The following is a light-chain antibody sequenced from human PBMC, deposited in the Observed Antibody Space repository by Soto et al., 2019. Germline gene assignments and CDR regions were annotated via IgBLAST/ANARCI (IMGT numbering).Light chain of an antibody. CDR1: QSISSSY. CDR2: GTS. V-gene: IGKV3-20*01. Sequence: EIVLTQSPGTLSLSHGERVTLSCRAIQSISSSYLAWYQQKPGQAPRLLIYGTSSRATGIPDRFSGSGSATEFTLTISSLQSEDFAVYYCQQYNNWPPKTFGGGTKVDIK. J-gene: IGKJ4*01. CDR3: QQYNNWPPKT.